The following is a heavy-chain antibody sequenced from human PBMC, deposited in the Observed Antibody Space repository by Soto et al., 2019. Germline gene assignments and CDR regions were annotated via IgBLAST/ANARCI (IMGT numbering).Heavy chain of an antibody. CDR1: GYTFTSYG. J-gene: IGHJ6*03. CDR2: ISAYNGNT. Sequence: QVQLVQSGAEVKKPGASVKVSCKASGYTFTSYGISWVRQAPGQGLEWMGWISAYNGNTNYAQKLQGRVTMTTDTSTSTGDMELRSPRSDDTAGYDCARMPHGKSGPYYYYMDVRGKGTPVTVSS. D-gene: IGHD5-12*01. V-gene: IGHV1-18*01. CDR3: ARMPHGKSGPYYYYMDV.